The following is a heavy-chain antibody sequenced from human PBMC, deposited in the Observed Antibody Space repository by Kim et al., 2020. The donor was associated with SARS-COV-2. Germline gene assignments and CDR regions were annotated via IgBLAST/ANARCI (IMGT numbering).Heavy chain of an antibody. V-gene: IGHV4-31*03. CDR3: ARDFARYCSGGSCVMGAFDI. CDR2: IYYSGST. D-gene: IGHD2-15*01. CDR1: GGSISSGGYY. J-gene: IGHJ3*02. Sequence: SETLSLTCTVSGGSISSGGYYWSWIRQHPGKGLEWIGYIYYSGSTYYNTSLKSRVTISVDTSKNQFSLKLSSVTAADTAVYYCARDFARYCSGGSCVMGAFDIWGQGTMVTVSS.